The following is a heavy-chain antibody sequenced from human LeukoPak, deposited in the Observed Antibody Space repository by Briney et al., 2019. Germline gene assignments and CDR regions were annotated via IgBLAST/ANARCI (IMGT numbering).Heavy chain of an antibody. CDR3: AKGDIAAAGPEGNWFDP. Sequence: GGSLRLSCAASGFTFSSYAMSWVRQAPGKGLEWVSAISGSGGSTYYADSVKGRFTISRDNSKNTLYLQMNSLRAEDTAVYYCAKGDIAAAGPEGNWFDPWGQGTLVTVSS. D-gene: IGHD6-13*01. J-gene: IGHJ5*02. V-gene: IGHV3-23*01. CDR2: ISGSGGST. CDR1: GFTFSSYA.